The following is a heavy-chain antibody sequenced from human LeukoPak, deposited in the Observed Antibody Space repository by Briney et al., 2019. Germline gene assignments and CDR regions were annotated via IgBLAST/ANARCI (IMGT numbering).Heavy chain of an antibody. Sequence: ASVKVSCKASDYTFTNYGITRVRQAPGQGLEWMGWISTYNGNTNYAQKFQGRVTMTTDTSTSTAYMELRSLTSDDTAVYYCARVAGDTNTDTFDIWGQGTMVSVSS. CDR3: ARVAGDTNTDTFDI. J-gene: IGHJ3*02. D-gene: IGHD2-8*01. CDR2: ISTYNGNT. V-gene: IGHV1-18*01. CDR1: DYTFTNYG.